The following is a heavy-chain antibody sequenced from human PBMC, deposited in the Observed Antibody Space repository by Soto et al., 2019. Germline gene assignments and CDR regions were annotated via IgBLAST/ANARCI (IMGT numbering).Heavy chain of an antibody. CDR1: GYTFTSYA. V-gene: IGHV1-3*01. CDR3: ERDRRAPNWFDP. J-gene: IGHJ5*02. CDR2: INAGNGNT. Sequence: ASVKVSCKASGYTFTSYAMHWVRQAPGQRLEWIGWINAGNGNTKYSQKFQGRVTITRDTSASTAYMELSSLRSEDTAVYYCERDRRAPNWFDPWAQRTLVTVSS.